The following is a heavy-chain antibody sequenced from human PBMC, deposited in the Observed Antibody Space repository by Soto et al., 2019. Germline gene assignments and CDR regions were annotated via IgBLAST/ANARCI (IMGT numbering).Heavy chain of an antibody. CDR3: ARDHNIDYCGNCYLDY. Sequence: QVQLVQSGAEVKKPGASVKVSCKASGYTFTNYGISWVRQAPGQGLEWMGWISAYNDNTNYAQKLQGRVTMTTDTSTSAAYMELRSLRSDDTAVYYCARDHNIDYCGNCYLDYWGQGTLVTVSS. V-gene: IGHV1-18*04. CDR1: GYTFTNYG. D-gene: IGHD2-21*02. J-gene: IGHJ4*02. CDR2: ISAYNDNT.